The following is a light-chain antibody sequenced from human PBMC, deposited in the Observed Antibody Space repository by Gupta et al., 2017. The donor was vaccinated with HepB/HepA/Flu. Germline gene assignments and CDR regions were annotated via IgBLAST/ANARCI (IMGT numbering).Light chain of an antibody. CDR2: AAS. CDR1: QGISSY. CDR3: QQYYSDPLLT. Sequence: AIRMTQSPSSFSASTGDRVTITCRASQGISSYLAWYQQKPGKAPKLLIYAASTLQSGVPSRFRGSGSGTDFTLTISCLQSEDFATYYCQQYYSDPLLTFGGGTKVEIK. J-gene: IGKJ4*01. V-gene: IGKV1-8*01.